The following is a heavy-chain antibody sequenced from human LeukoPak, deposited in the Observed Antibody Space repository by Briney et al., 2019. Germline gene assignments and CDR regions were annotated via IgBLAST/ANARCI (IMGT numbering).Heavy chain of an antibody. Sequence: SVKVSCKASGGTFSSYAISWVRQAPGQGLEWMGGIIPIFGTANYAQKFQGRVTITADKSTSTAYMELSSLRSEDTAVYHCARELVVPAATSPYFYYGMDVWGKGTTVTVSS. CDR3: ARELVVPAATSPYFYYGMDV. V-gene: IGHV1-69*06. CDR2: IIPIFGTA. D-gene: IGHD2-2*01. CDR1: GGTFSSYA. J-gene: IGHJ6*04.